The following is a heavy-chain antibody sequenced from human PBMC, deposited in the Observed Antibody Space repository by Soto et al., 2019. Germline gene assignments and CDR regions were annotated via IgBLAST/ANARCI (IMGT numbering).Heavy chain of an antibody. V-gene: IGHV3-74*01. CDR3: ARPTFYYDSSGPPAY. D-gene: IGHD3-22*01. Sequence: GGSLRLSCAASGFTFDYYWMHWVRQAPGKGLVWVSRVHSDGTTTTYAGSVKGRFTISRDNARNTVSLQMSSLRAEDTAIYYCARPTFYYDSSGPPAYWGQGTLVTVSS. J-gene: IGHJ4*02. CDR2: VHSDGTTT. CDR1: GFTFDYYW.